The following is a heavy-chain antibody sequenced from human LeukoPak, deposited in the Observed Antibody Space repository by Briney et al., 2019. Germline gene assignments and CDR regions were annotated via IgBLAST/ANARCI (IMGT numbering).Heavy chain of an antibody. J-gene: IGHJ4*02. V-gene: IGHV4-61*02. CDR3: ARGGASGLDY. D-gene: IGHD3-16*01. Sequence: PSETLSLTCTVSGGSISSGSYYWSWIRQPAGKGLEWIGRIYTSGSTNYNPSLKSRVTISVDTSKNQFSLKLSSVTAADTAVYYCARGGASGLDYWGQGTLVTVSS. CDR2: IYTSGST. CDR1: GGSISSGSYY.